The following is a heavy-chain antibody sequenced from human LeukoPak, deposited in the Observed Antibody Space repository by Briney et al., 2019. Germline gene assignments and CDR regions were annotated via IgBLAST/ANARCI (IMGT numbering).Heavy chain of an antibody. CDR1: GGTFSSYA. V-gene: IGHV1-69*04. CDR3: AALFGVGATILDY. CDR2: TIPILGIA. J-gene: IGHJ4*02. Sequence: GASVKVSCKASGGTFSSYAISWVRQAPGQGLEWMGRTIPILGIANYAQKFQGRVTITADKSTSTAYMELSSLRSEDTAVYYCAALFGVGATILDYWGQGTLVTVSS. D-gene: IGHD1-26*01.